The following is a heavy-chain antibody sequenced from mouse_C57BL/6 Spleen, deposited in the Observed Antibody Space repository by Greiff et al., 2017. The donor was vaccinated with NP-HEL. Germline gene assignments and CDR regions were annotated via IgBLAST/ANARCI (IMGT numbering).Heavy chain of an antibody. V-gene: IGHV1-81*01. CDR2: IYPRSGNT. Sequence: QVHVKQSGAELARPGASVKLSCKASGYTFTSYGISWVKQRTGQGLEWIGEIYPRSGNTYYNEKFKGKATLTADKSSSTAYMELRSLTSEDSAVYFCARSEATVVPFDYWGQGTTLTVSS. D-gene: IGHD1-1*01. CDR3: ARSEATVVPFDY. J-gene: IGHJ2*01. CDR1: GYTFTSYG.